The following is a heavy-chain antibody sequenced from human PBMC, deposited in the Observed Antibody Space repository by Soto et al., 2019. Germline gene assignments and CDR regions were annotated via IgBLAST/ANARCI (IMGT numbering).Heavy chain of an antibody. Sequence: GGSLRLSCAASGFTFSSYAMHWVRQAPGKGLEWVAVISYDGSNKYYADSVKGRFTISRDNSKNTLYLQMNSLRAEDTAVYYCAREANYYDSSGYYWSTGYYYGMDVWGQGTTVTSP. J-gene: IGHJ6*02. CDR2: ISYDGSNK. CDR1: GFTFSSYA. D-gene: IGHD3-22*01. V-gene: IGHV3-30-3*01. CDR3: AREANYYDSSGYYWSTGYYYGMDV.